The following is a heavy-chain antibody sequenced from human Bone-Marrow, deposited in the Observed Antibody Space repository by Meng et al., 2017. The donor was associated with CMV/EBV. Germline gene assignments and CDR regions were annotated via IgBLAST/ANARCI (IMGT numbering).Heavy chain of an antibody. CDR2: ISSSGNTK. CDR1: GFTFSSYE. D-gene: IGHD1-26*01. CDR3: ARAIDSWELLEYGMDV. Sequence: GGSLRLSCAASGFTFSSYELNWVRQAPEKGLEWVSYISSSGNTKYYADSVKGRFTISRDNAKNSLYLQMNSLRAEDTAVYYCARAIDSWELLEYGMDVWGQGTTVTVSS. V-gene: IGHV3-48*03. J-gene: IGHJ6*02.